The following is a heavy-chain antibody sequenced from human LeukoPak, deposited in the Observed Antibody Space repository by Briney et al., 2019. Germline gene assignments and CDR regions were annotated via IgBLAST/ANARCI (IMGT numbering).Heavy chain of an antibody. J-gene: IGHJ4*02. CDR3: ARAGYTVTMYYFDY. CDR1: GVTVSSNH. CDR2: FYRGGTT. D-gene: IGHD4-17*01. Sequence: GGSLRLSCAASGVTVSSNHMTCVRQAPGKGLEWVSGFYRGGTTYYADSVKGRFTISRDNSKNTLYLQMNSLRAEDTAVYYCARAGYTVTMYYFDYWGQGTLVTVSS. V-gene: IGHV3-53*05.